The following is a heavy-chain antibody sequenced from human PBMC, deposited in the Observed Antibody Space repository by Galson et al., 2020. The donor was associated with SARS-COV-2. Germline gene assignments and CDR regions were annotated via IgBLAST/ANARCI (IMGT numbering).Heavy chain of an antibody. V-gene: IGHV3-23*01. Sequence: GESLKISCAASGFTFSSYTMTWVRQAPGRGLEWVSTISGDGSSTYSADSVRGRFTISRDNSKNTLYLQMNSLRAEDTAVYYCAKDQTGASSSWGDFQHWGQGTLVTVSS. D-gene: IGHD6-13*01. CDR3: AKDQTGASSSWGDFQH. CDR2: ISGDGSST. CDR1: GFTFSSYT. J-gene: IGHJ1*01.